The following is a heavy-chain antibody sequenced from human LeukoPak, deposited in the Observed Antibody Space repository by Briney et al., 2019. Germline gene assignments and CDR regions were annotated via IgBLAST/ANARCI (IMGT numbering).Heavy chain of an antibody. CDR3: ARRRIGFYDDSSGYVTLFDY. CDR1: GESFSGYY. Sequence: PSETLSLTCAVYGESFSGYYWSWIRQPPGKGLEWIGEINHSGSTNYNPSLKSRVTISVDTSKNQFSLKLISVTAADTAVYYCARRRIGFYDDSSGYVTLFDYWGQGTLVTVSS. CDR2: INHSGST. J-gene: IGHJ4*02. D-gene: IGHD3-22*01. V-gene: IGHV4-34*01.